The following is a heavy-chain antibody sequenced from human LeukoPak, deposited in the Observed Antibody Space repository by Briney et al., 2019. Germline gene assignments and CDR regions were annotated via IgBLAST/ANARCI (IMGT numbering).Heavy chain of an antibody. V-gene: IGHV3-7*01. J-gene: IGHJ4*02. D-gene: IGHD3-16*02. CDR2: IKQDGSEK. Sequence: PGGSLRLSCAASGFTFSSYWMSWLRQAPGKGLEWVANIKQDGSEKYYVDSVKGRLTISRDNAKNSMYLQMNRLRAEETDVYYCARDFMTTFGGVIVYYFDYWGQGTLVTVSS. CDR1: GFTFSSYW. CDR3: ARDFMTTFGGVIVYYFDY.